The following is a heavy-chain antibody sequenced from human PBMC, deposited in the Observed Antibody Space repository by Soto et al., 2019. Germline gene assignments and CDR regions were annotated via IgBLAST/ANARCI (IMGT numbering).Heavy chain of an antibody. CDR3: ATGRGVRGVIITTYYYYGLDV. CDR2: INHSGST. D-gene: IGHD3-10*01. J-gene: IGHJ6*02. CDR1: GGSFSGYY. V-gene: IGHV4-34*01. Sequence: PSETLSLTCAVYGGSFSGYYWSWIRQPPGKGLEWIGEINHSGSTNYNPSLKSRVTISVDTSKNQFSLKLSSVSAADTAVYYSATGRGVRGVIITTYYYYGLDVWGQGTTVTVSS.